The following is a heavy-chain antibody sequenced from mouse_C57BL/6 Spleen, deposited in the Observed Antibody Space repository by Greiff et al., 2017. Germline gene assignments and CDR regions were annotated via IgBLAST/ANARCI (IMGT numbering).Heavy chain of an antibody. J-gene: IGHJ3*01. D-gene: IGHD3-2*02. CDR1: GYTFTSYW. CDR3: AKKQLRLPFAY. V-gene: IGHV1-59*01. CDR2: IDPSDSYT. Sequence: VQLQQSGAELVRPGTSVKLSCKASGYTFTSYWMHWVKQRPGQGLEWIGVIDPSDSYTNYNQKFKGKATLTVDTSSSTAYMPLSSLTSEDSAVYYCAKKQLRLPFAYWGQGTLVTVSA.